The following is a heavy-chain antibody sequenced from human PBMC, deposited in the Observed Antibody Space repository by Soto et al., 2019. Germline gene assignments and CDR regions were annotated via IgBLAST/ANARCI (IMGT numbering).Heavy chain of an antibody. Sequence: QVQLVESGGGLVKPGGSLRLSCAASGFTFSDYYMSWIRQAPGKGLEWVSYISSSGSTIYYADSVKGRFTISRDNAKNSLYLQMNSLRAEDTAVYYCARDRARGFDWLLRDWFDPWGQGTLVTVSS. D-gene: IGHD3-9*01. CDR1: GFTFSDYY. CDR3: ARDRARGFDWLLRDWFDP. V-gene: IGHV3-11*01. J-gene: IGHJ5*02. CDR2: ISSSGSTI.